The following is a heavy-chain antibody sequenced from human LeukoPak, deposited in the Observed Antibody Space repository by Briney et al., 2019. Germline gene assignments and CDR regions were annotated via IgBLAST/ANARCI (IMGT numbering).Heavy chain of an antibody. CDR2: ISSSSSYI. J-gene: IGHJ4*02. Sequence: GGSLRLSCAASGFTFSSYSMNWVRQAPGKGLEWVSSISSSSSYIYYADSMKGRFTISRDNAKNSLYLQMNSLRAEDTAVYYCARDNGQWLPTDYWGQGTLVTVSS. CDR1: GFTFSSYS. CDR3: ARDNGQWLPTDY. D-gene: IGHD5-12*01. V-gene: IGHV3-21*01.